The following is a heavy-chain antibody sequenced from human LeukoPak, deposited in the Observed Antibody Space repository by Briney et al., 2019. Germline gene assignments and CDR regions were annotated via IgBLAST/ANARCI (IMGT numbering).Heavy chain of an antibody. V-gene: IGHV4-59*01. CDR1: GGSISSYY. Sequence: PSETLSLTCTVSGGSISSYYWSWIRQPPGKGLEWIGYIYYSGSTNYNPSLKSRVTISVDTSKNQFSLKLSSVTAADTAVYYCARGNPYCGGDCYSADYWGQGTLVTVSS. D-gene: IGHD2-21*02. CDR2: IYYSGST. CDR3: ARGNPYCGGDCYSADY. J-gene: IGHJ4*02.